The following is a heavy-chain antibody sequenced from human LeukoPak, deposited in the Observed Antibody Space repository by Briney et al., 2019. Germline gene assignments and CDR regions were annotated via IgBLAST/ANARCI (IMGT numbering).Heavy chain of an antibody. CDR2: IYHSGST. CDR1: GGSISSSSYY. V-gene: IGHV4-39*07. D-gene: IGHD3-10*01. J-gene: IGHJ5*02. Sequence: SETLSLTCTVSGGSISSSSYYWGWIRQPPGKGLEWIGYIYHSGSTYYNPSLKSRVTISVDRSKNQFSLKLSSVTAADTAVYYCARGGEYLPKNWFDPWGQGTLVTVSS. CDR3: ARGGEYLPKNWFDP.